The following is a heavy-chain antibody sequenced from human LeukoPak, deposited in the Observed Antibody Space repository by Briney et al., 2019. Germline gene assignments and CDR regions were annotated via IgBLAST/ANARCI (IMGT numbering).Heavy chain of an antibody. V-gene: IGHV3-23*01. CDR1: GFIFSNYP. Sequence: PGGSLRLSCAASGFIFSNYPMSWVRQAPGKGLEWVSGINNSGDRRFYADSVKGRFTISRDNSKNTLYLQMNSLRAEDTAVYYCARGWYNFDYWGQGTRVTVSS. CDR3: ARGWYNFDY. CDR2: INNSGDRR. J-gene: IGHJ4*02. D-gene: IGHD6-19*01.